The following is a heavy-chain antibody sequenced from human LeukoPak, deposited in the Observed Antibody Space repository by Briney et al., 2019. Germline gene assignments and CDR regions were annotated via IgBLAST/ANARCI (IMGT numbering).Heavy chain of an antibody. CDR1: GFTYSSYA. Sequence: GGSLRLSCAASGFTYSSYAMSWDRQAPGKGLEWVSVISGSDGRTYYADSVKGRFTISRDNSKNTLDLQMNSLRAEDTAVYYCAKGEQLWSWFDYWGQGTLVTVSS. V-gene: IGHV3-23*01. CDR2: ISGSDGRT. J-gene: IGHJ4*02. D-gene: IGHD5-18*01. CDR3: AKGEQLWSWFDY.